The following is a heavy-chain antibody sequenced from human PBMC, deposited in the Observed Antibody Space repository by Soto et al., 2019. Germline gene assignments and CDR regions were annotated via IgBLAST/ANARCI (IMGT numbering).Heavy chain of an antibody. CDR1: GYTFTSYG. CDR2: ISAYNGNT. CDR3: ARDIRIMITFGGVIYDY. D-gene: IGHD3-16*01. J-gene: IGHJ4*02. V-gene: IGHV1-18*01. Sequence: QVQLVQSGAEVKKPGASVKVSCKASGYTFTSYGIIWVRQAPGQGLEWMGWISAYNGNTNYAQKLQGRVTMTTDTSTSTAYMELRSLRSDDTAVYYCARDIRIMITFGGVIYDYWGQGTLVTVSS.